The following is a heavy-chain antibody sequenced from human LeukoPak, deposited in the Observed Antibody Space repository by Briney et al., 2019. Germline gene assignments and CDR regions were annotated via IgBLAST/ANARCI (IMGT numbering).Heavy chain of an antibody. CDR3: ARDIRGGESYGWFDP. D-gene: IGHD3-16*01. CDR2: ISSNGANT. CDR1: GFTFATYA. Sequence: GGSLRLSCAASGFTFATYAMGWVRQVPGKGLEWVSSISSNGANTYYPDSVKGRFTISRDNAKKTLYLQMSRLIVEDTALYYCARDIRGGESYGWFDPWGQGTLVTVSS. J-gene: IGHJ5*02. V-gene: IGHV3-23*01.